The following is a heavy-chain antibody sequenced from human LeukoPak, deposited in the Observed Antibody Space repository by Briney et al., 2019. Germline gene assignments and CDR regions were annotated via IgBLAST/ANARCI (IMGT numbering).Heavy chain of an antibody. CDR1: GYTFTGYY. CDR2: INPIFGTA. J-gene: IGHJ4*02. Sequence: ASVKVSCKASGYTFTGYYMHWVRQAPGQGLEWMGWINPIFGTANYAQKFQGRVTITADKSTSTAYMELSSLRSEDTAVYYCARVLTYYYDSSGYYYAYWGQGTLVTVSS. CDR3: ARVLTYYYDSSGYYYAY. D-gene: IGHD3-22*01. V-gene: IGHV1-69*06.